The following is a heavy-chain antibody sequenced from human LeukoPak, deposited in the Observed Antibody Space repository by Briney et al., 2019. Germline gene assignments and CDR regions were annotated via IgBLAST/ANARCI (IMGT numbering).Heavy chain of an antibody. CDR3: AKDPAGFCSGCRCYTTFGP. CDR2: IYYSGST. D-gene: IGHD2-15*01. J-gene: IGHJ5*02. CDR1: GGSIRSGGYY. V-gene: IGHV4-31*03. Sequence: SSQTLSLTCTVSGGSIRSGGYYWTWIRQHPGKGLEWIGYIYYSGSTYYNPSLKSRVTISMDTSKNQFSLMLSFVTAADTAVYYCAKDPAGFCSGCRCYTTFGPWGQGTLVTVSS.